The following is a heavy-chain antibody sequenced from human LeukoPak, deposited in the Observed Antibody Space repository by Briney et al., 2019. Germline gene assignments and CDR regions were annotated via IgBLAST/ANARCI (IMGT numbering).Heavy chain of an antibody. CDR3: ASSSIAALNYFDY. CDR2: INPNSGGT. J-gene: IGHJ4*02. D-gene: IGHD6-6*01. Sequence: ASVKVSCKASGYTFTGYYMHWVRQAPGQGLEWMGWINPNSGGTNYAQKFQGWVTMTRDTSISTAYMELRSLRSDDTAVYYCASSSIAALNYFDYWGQGTLVTVSS. CDR1: GYTFTGYY. V-gene: IGHV1-2*04.